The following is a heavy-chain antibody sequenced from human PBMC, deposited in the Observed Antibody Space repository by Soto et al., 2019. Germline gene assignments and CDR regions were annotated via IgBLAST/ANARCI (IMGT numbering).Heavy chain of an antibody. CDR2: IIPIFGTA. CDR1: GGTFSSYA. J-gene: IGHJ5*02. D-gene: IGHD1-26*01. V-gene: IGHV1-69*13. Sequence: GASVKVSCKASGGTFSSYAISWVRQAPGQGLEWMGGIIPIFGTANYAQKFQGRVTITADESTSTAYMELSSLRSEDTAVYYCTTDRRELLAPWFDPWGQGTLVTVSS. CDR3: TTDRRELLAPWFDP.